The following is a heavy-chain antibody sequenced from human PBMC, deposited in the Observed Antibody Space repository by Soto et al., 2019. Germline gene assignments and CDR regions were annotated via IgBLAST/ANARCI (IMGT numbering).Heavy chain of an antibody. CDR2: MSGGGSTT. CDR3: ARAVRTSCWFRRWDS. V-gene: IGHV3-11*01. D-gene: IGHD6-19*01. J-gene: IGHJ5*01. Sequence: QVQLVESGGGLVKPGGYLRLSCAVSGFTFNDYYMSWIRQAPGKGLEWISYMSGGGSTTYHADSVRGRFTISRDNAKNSLFLQINSLRVEDTAFYYCARAVRTSCWFRRWDSWVHGILVTVSS. CDR1: GFTFNDYY.